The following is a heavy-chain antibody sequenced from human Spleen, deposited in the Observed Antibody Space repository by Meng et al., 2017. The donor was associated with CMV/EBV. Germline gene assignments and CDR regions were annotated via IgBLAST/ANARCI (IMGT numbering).Heavy chain of an antibody. CDR3: ASGAFSRSGYFPHYHYYYGMDV. V-gene: IGHV1-46*01. CDR2: INPSGGST. CDR1: GYYFTDYY. J-gene: IGHJ6*02. D-gene: IGHD3-3*01. Sequence: ASVKVSCKASGYYFTDYYIHWVRQAPGQGLEWMGMINPSGGSTHYAQKFQGRVTLTRDTSTSTVYMQLSSLRSEDTAVCYCASGAFSRSGYFPHYHYYYGMDVWGQGTTVTVSS.